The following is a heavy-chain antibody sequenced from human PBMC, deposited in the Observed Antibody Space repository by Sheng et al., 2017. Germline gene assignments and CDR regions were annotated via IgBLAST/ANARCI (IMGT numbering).Heavy chain of an antibody. CDR1: GDTFNLQT. Sequence: QVHLVQSGAEVKRPGSSVKVSCKASGDTFNLQTFTWVRQAPGQGLEWMGRITPSLGVATYAQKFQGKVTITASTSTAYLELRSLRSEDTAVYYCAREEVCSSTSCYFFDPWGQGTLVTVSS. D-gene: IGHD2-2*01. CDR3: AREEVCSSTSCYFFDP. CDR2: ITPSLGVA. V-gene: IGHV1-69*08. J-gene: IGHJ5*02.